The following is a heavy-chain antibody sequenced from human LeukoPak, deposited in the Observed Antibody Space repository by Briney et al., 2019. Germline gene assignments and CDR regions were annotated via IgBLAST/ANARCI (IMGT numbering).Heavy chain of an antibody. CDR2: INPNSGAT. V-gene: IGHV1-2*02. CDR1: GYTFSGRY. J-gene: IGHJ4*02. D-gene: IGHD1-1*01. CDR3: ARYNWNDVVSALDY. Sequence: ASVKVSCKASGYTFSGRYIHWVRQAPGQGLEWMGWINPNSGATNYAQKFQGGVTMTRDTSITTFYMEVSRLRSDDTAVYYCARYNWNDVVSALDYWGQGTLVTVSS.